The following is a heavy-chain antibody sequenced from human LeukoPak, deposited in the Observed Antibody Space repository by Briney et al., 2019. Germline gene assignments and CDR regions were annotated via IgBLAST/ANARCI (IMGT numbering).Heavy chain of an antibody. CDR1: GGSFRGYY. Sequence: SSETLSLTCAVYGGSFRGYYWSWIRQPPGKGLEWIGEINHSGSTNYNPSLKSRVTISVDTSKNQFSLKLSSVTAADTAVYYCARGGDVDIVATDWGQGTLVTVSS. D-gene: IGHD5-12*01. CDR2: INHSGST. V-gene: IGHV4-34*01. CDR3: ARGGDVDIVATD. J-gene: IGHJ4*02.